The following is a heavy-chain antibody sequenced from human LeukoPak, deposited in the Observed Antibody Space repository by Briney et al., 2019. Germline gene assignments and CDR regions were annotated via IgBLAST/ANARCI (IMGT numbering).Heavy chain of an antibody. D-gene: IGHD4-23*01. CDR1: GFTFSDYY. CDR3: ARRAGGYSHPYDY. J-gene: IGHJ4*02. V-gene: IGHV3-11*01. CDR2: ISSSGSTI. Sequence: GGSLRLSCAASGFTFSDYYMSWIRQAPGKGLEWVSYISSSGSTIYYADSVKGRFTISRDISKNTLYLQMSSLRAEDTAVYYCARRAGGYSHPYDYWGQGVLVTVSS.